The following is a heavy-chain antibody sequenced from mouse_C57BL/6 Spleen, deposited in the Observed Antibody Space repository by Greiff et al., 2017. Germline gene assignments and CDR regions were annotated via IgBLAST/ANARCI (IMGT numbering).Heavy chain of an antibody. J-gene: IGHJ2*01. CDR2: ISSGGDYI. D-gene: IGHD2-12*01. CDR1: GFTFSSYA. CDR3: TRDTTIVDY. Sequence: EVQLVESGEGLVKPGGSLKLSCAASGFTFSSYAMPWVRQTPEKRLECVAYISSGGDYIYYADTVKGRFTISRDNARNTLYLQMSSLKSEDTAMYYCTRDTTIVDYWGKGTTLTVSS. V-gene: IGHV5-9-1*02.